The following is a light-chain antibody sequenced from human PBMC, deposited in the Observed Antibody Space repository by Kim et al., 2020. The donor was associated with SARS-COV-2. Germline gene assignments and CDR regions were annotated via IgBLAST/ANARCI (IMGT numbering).Light chain of an antibody. CDR2: GAS. J-gene: IGKJ4*01. Sequence: EIVLTQSPATLSLSPGERATLSCRASQSVVSDLAWYQQRPGQPPRLLIYGASRKATGIPDRFSGGGSGTDFTLTISSLEPEDFAVYYCQQSSNWPLTFGEGTKVDIK. V-gene: IGKV3-11*01. CDR1: QSVVSD. CDR3: QQSSNWPLT.